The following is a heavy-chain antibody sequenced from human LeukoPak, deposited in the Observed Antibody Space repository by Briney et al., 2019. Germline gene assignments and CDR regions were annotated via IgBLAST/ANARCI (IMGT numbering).Heavy chain of an antibody. CDR2: IYYSGST. J-gene: IGHJ6*02. CDR3: ARHSSYYGMDV. V-gene: IGHV4-61*08. Sequence: SETLSLTCTVSDGSISSGGYYWSWIRQHPGKGLEWIGYIYYSGSTNYNPSLKSRVTISVDTSKNQFSLKLSSVTAADTAVYYCARHSSYYGMDVWGQGTTVTVSS. CDR1: DGSISSGGYY.